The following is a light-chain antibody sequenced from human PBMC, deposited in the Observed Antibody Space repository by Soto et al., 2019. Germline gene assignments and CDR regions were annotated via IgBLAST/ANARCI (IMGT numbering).Light chain of an antibody. V-gene: IGKV3-11*01. CDR1: QSVSTL. CDR3: QKLGASPPVT. J-gene: IGKJ5*01. CDR2: DAS. Sequence: QSPARLSLSPGKRVTLSCSHSQSVSTLLAWYQLRPGQAPRLLIYDASNRASGIPARFSGSGSGTDFTLSISSLETADFAVYYCQKLGASPPVTFAQGTRLEI.